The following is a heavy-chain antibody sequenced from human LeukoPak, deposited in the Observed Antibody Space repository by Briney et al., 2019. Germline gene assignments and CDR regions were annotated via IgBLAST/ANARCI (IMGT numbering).Heavy chain of an antibody. CDR1: GYTFTGYY. Sequence: ASVKVSCKASGYTFTGYYMHWVRQAPGQGLEWMGWINPNSGGTNYAQKLQGRVTMTTDTSTSTAYMELRSLRSDDTAVYYCARDPPYRGDAFDIWGQGTMVTVSS. V-gene: IGHV1-2*02. J-gene: IGHJ3*02. D-gene: IGHD4-11*01. CDR2: INPNSGGT. CDR3: ARDPPYRGDAFDI.